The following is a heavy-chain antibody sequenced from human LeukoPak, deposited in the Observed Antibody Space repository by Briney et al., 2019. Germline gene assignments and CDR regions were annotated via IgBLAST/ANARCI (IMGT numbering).Heavy chain of an antibody. CDR1: GGSLSTHH. D-gene: IGHD3-22*01. Sequence: SETLSLTCVVSGGSLSTHHWSWIRQSPGRGLEWIGYISDSGSTNYNPSLKSRVTISVDTSKNQFSLMLSSVTAADTAVYYCVRGYDSSAYYPFNYWGQGTLVTVSS. V-gene: IGHV4-59*11. J-gene: IGHJ4*02. CDR3: VRGYDSSAYYPFNY. CDR2: ISDSGST.